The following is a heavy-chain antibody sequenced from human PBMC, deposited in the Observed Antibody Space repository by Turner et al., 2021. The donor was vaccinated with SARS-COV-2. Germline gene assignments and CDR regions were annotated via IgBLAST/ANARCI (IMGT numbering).Heavy chain of an antibody. J-gene: IGHJ6*02. CDR2: IYSGGRT. CDR3: ASEQDSSGFVGMDV. CDR1: GFTVSSNY. V-gene: IGHV3-66*01. D-gene: IGHD3-22*01. Sequence: EVQLVESVGGLVQPGGSLSLSCAASGFTVSSNYMSWVRQAPGKGLEWVSIIYSGGRTYYADSVKGRFTISRDNSKNTLYLQMNSLRAEDTAVYYCASEQDSSGFVGMDVWGQGTTVTVSS.